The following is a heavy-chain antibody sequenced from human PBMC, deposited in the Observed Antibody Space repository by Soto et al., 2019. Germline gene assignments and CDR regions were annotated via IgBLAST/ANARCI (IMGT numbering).Heavy chain of an antibody. Sequence: QVQLQQWGAGLLKPSETLSLTCAVYGGSFSGYYWSWIRQSPGQGLEWFGEINPSGSTNYNPSLKSRVTISVDTSKNQFSLNLNSVTAADTAVYYCARSTRLRSAYFVEVWGRGTLVTVSS. V-gene: IGHV4-34*02. CDR3: ARSTRLRSAYFVEV. CDR2: INPSGST. D-gene: IGHD3-3*01. J-gene: IGHJ2*01. CDR1: GGSFSGYY.